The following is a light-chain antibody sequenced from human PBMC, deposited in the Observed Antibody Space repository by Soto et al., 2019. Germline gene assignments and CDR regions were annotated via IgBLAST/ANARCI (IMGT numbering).Light chain of an antibody. CDR2: EVN. V-gene: IGLV2-8*01. CDR3: SSYAGSSNV. Sequence: SAQAQPPAPSGSPGQSVAISCTGASSDVGGFNYVSWYQQHPRKAPKLMIYEVNKRPSGVPDRFSVSKSGNTASLTVSGLQAEDEADYYCSSYAGSSNVFGTGTKVTVL. J-gene: IGLJ1*01. CDR1: SSDVGGFNY.